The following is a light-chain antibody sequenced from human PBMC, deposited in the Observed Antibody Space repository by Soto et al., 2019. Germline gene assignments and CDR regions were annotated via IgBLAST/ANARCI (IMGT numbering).Light chain of an antibody. J-gene: IGLJ1*01. CDR2: DVS. CDR1: SSDVGGYNY. CDR3: CSYAGSYTYV. V-gene: IGLV2-11*01. Sequence: QSALTQPRSVSGSPGQSVTISCTGTSSDVGGYNYVSWYQQHPGKAPKLIMYDVSKRPSGVPDRFSGSKSGKTASLTISGLQAEDEAEYYFCSYAGSYTYVFGTETKLTVL.